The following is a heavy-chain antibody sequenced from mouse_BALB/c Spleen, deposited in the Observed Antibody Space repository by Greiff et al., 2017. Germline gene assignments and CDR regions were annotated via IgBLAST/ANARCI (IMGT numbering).Heavy chain of an antibody. D-gene: IGHD3-1*01. Sequence: DVMLVESGGGLVKPGGSLKLSCAASGFTFSSYAMSWVRQSPEKRLEWVAEISSGGSYTYYPDTVTGRFTITRDNAKNTLYLEMSSLRSEDTAMYYCAGSFGEGQREAFAYWGQGTLVTVSA. J-gene: IGHJ3*01. CDR2: ISSGGSYT. CDR3: AGSFGEGQREAFAY. CDR1: GFTFSSYA. V-gene: IGHV5-9-4*01.